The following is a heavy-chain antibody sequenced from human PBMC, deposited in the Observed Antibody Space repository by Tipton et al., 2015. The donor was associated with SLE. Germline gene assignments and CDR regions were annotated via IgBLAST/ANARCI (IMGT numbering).Heavy chain of an antibody. V-gene: IGHV3-21*01. Sequence: SLRLSCAASGFTFSSYSMNWVRQAPGKGLEWVSSISSSSSYIYYADSVKGRFTISRDNAKNSLYLQMNSLRAEDTAVYYCARPGYSGSEGGWYDYFNYWGQGTLVTVSS. J-gene: IGHJ4*02. D-gene: IGHD5-12*01. CDR2: ISSSSSYI. CDR3: ARPGYSGSEGGWYDYFNY. CDR1: GFTFSSYS.